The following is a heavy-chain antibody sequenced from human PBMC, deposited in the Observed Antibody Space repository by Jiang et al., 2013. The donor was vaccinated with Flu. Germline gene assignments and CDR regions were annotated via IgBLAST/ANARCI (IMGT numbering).Heavy chain of an antibody. CDR3: ARHRHSSSYYYDGFDY. J-gene: IGHJ4*02. CDR2: IYYRGST. D-gene: IGHD3-22*01. CDR1: GGSISSSTFY. Sequence: SLTCTVSGGSISSSTFYWGWIRQPPGKGLEWIGSIYYRGSTYYNPSLKSRVTISVDTSKDQFSLKLSSVTAADTAVYYCARHRHSSSYYYDGFDYWGQGTLVTVSS. V-gene: IGHV4-39*01.